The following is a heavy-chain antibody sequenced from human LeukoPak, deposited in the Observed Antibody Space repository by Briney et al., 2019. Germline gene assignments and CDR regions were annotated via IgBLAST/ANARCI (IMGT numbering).Heavy chain of an antibody. CDR1: GFTFSRYS. D-gene: IGHD2-8*02. CDR3: ARTACVVCRFDY. V-gene: IGHV3-21*01. CDR2: ISSSSSYI. J-gene: IGHJ4*02. Sequence: GGSLRLSCAASGFTFSRYSMNWVRQAPGKGLEWVSSISSSSSYIYYADSVKGRFTISRDNAKNSLYLQMNSLRAEDTAVYYCARTACVVCRFDYWGQGTLVTVSS.